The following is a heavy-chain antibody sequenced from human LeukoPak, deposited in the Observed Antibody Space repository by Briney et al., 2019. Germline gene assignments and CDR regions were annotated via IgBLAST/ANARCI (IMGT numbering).Heavy chain of an antibody. CDR1: GFTVSSNY. V-gene: IGHV3-53*01. CDR3: ANLGYLDDDAFDI. D-gene: IGHD7-27*01. CDR2: IYSGGST. Sequence: GGSLRLSCAASGFTVSSNYMSWVRQAPGKGLEWVSVIYSGGSTYYADSVKGRFTISRDNSKNTLYLQMNSLRAEDTAVYYCANLGYLDDDAFDIRGQGTMVTVSS. J-gene: IGHJ3*02.